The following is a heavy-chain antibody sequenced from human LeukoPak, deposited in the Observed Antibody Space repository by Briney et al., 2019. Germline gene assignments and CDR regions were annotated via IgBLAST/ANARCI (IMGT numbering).Heavy chain of an antibody. CDR3: ARHNPLWGY. Sequence: GGSLRLSCAASGFTLSSYWMSWVHQAPGKGLEWVANIKQDGSEKYYVDSVKGRFTISRDNAKNSLYLQMNSLRAEDTALYYCARHNPLWGYWGQGTLVTVSS. V-gene: IGHV3-7*04. J-gene: IGHJ4*02. CDR1: GFTLSSYW. D-gene: IGHD1-14*01. CDR2: IKQDGSEK.